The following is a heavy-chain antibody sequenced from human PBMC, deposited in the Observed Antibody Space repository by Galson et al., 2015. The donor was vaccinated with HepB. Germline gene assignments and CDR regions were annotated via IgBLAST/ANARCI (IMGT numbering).Heavy chain of an antibody. Sequence: TLSLTCTVSGGSISSGGYYWSWIRHHPGAGLEWIGYIYYSGSTYYNPSLESRITISVDTSKNQFSLKLSSVTAADTAVYYCASDYYYASGYYFDYWGQGTLVTVSS. CDR2: IYYSGST. CDR3: ASDYYYASGYYFDY. V-gene: IGHV4-31*03. CDR1: GGSISSGGYY. J-gene: IGHJ4*02. D-gene: IGHD3-10*01.